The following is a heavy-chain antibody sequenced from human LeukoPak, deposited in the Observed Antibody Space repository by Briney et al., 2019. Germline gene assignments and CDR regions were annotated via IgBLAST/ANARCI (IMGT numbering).Heavy chain of an antibody. Sequence: SETLSLTCTVSGGSISSYYWSWIRQPPGKGLEWIGYIYYSGSTNYNPSLKSRVTISVDTSKNQFSLKLTSVTDADTAVYYCARDLGGELGADYWGQEPWSPSPQ. D-gene: IGHD3-16*01. CDR2: IYYSGST. CDR1: GGSISSYY. CDR3: ARDLGGELGADY. J-gene: IGHJ4*01. V-gene: IGHV4-59*12.